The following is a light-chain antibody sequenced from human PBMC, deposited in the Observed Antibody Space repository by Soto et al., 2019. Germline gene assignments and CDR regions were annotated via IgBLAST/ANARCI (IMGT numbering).Light chain of an antibody. CDR1: QSVGSY. CDR3: QQYKNWPL. V-gene: IGKV3-11*01. CDR2: DAS. Sequence: EIVLIQSPATLPLSPGERATLSCRASQSVGSYLAWCQHKPGQAPRLLISDASNRATGIPARFSGSGSETDFTLTISSIAPEDSAVDYCQQYKNWPLFGQGTRLEIK. J-gene: IGKJ5*01.